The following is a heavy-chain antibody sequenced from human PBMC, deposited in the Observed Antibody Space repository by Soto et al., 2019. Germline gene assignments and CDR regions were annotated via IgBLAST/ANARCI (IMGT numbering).Heavy chain of an antibody. CDR2: IYYSGFT. CDR3: ARGSSIAGLYYGMDV. V-gene: IGHV4-31*02. J-gene: IGHJ6*02. Sequence: QHPGKGLEWIGYIYYSGFTYYNPSLKSRVTISLDTSKNQFSLKLSSVTAADTAVYYCARGSSIAGLYYGMDVWGQGTTVTVSS. D-gene: IGHD6-6*01.